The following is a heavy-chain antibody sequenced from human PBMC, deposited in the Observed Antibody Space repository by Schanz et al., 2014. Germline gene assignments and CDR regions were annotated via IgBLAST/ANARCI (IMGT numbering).Heavy chain of an antibody. D-gene: IGHD2-21*01. CDR1: GYTFTSYG. Sequence: QVQLVQSGAEVKKPGASVKVSCKASGYTFTSYGINWVRQAPGQGLEWMGRIIPSLGLAKYEQKFQDKVTITADTSTTTAYMELSGLRADDTAVYYCAKSKSQLPLFDYWGQGTLVAVSS. CDR3: AKSKSQLPLFDY. V-gene: IGHV1-69*04. CDR2: IIPSLGLA. J-gene: IGHJ4*02.